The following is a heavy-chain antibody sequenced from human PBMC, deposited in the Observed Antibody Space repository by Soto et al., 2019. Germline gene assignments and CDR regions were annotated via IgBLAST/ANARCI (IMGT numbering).Heavy chain of an antibody. J-gene: IGHJ6*03. D-gene: IGHD1-26*01. CDR1: GGSISSGGYY. V-gene: IGHV4-31*03. CDR2: IYYSGST. CDR3: AREKPRSNYYYYYMDV. Sequence: SETLSLTCTVSGGSISSGGYYWSWIRQHPGKGLEWIGYIYYSGSTYYNPSLKSRVTISVDTSKNQFSLKLSSVTAADTAVYYCAREKPRSNYYYYYMDVWGKGTTVTVSS.